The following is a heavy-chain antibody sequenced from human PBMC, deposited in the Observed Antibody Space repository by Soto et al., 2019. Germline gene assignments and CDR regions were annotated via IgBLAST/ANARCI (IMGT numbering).Heavy chain of an antibody. CDR2: TNWNGGGT. CDR1: GFTFDDYG. Sequence: EVQLVESGGGVVRPGGSLRLSCAASGFTFDDYGMSWVRQAPGKGLEWVASTNWNGGGTGYADFVKGRFTISRDNAKNSLYLNMNSLRVDDTAFYYCTRDPNYAEGGYWGQGTLVTVSS. V-gene: IGHV3-20*04. J-gene: IGHJ4*02. D-gene: IGHD4-17*01. CDR3: TRDPNYAEGGY.